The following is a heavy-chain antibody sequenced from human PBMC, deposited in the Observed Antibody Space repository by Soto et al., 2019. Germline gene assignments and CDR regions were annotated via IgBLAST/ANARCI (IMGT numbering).Heavy chain of an antibody. CDR1: GYTFTSYN. J-gene: IGHJ4*02. V-gene: IGHV1-18*01. D-gene: IGHD3-16*01. CDR3: ARDHGGGITLE. Sequence: QVQLVQSGAEVKKPGASVKVSCKASGYTFTSYNIAWVRQAPGQGLEWMGWISGHNGNRKYAQKPPXXVTMTTDTSTSTAYMHLRTLRSDDSAVYHCARDHGGGITLEWGQGTLVTVSS. CDR2: ISGHNGNR.